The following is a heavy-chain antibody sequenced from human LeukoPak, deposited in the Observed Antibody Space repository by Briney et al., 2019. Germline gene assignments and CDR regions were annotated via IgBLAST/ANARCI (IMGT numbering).Heavy chain of an antibody. CDR1: GYSFGNRW. V-gene: IGHV5-51*01. CDR2: IYPDDSDT. CDR3: ARGAYGSGSYYNYYGMDV. Sequence: GESLKVSCKGSGYSFGNRWIGWVRQMPGKGLEWMGIIYPDDSDTIYSPSFEGQVTISADKSISTAYLQWSSLKASDTAMYYCARGAYGSGSYYNYYGMDVWGQGTTVTVSS. J-gene: IGHJ6*02. D-gene: IGHD3-10*01.